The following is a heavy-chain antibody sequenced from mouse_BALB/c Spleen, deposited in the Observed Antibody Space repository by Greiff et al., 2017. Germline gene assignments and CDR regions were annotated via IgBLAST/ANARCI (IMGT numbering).Heavy chain of an antibody. CDR1: GFNINDTY. D-gene: IGHD2-3*01. Sequence: EVQLQQSGAELVKPGASVKLSCTASGFNINDTYMHWVKQRPEQGLEWIGRIDPANGNTKYDPKFQGKATITADTSSNTAYLQLSSLTSEDTAVYYCARGGYSFAYWGQGTLVTVSA. CDR2: IDPANGNT. CDR3: ARGGYSFAY. V-gene: IGHV14-3*02. J-gene: IGHJ3*01.